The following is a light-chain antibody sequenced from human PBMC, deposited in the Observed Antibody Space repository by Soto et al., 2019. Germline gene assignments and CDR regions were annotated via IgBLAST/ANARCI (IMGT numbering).Light chain of an antibody. J-gene: IGLJ2*01. CDR2: EGS. CDR3: CSYAGSSTHVV. V-gene: IGLV2-23*01. Sequence: QSALTQPASVSGSPGQSITISCTGNSSDVGSYNLVSWYQQHPGKAPKLMIYEGSKRPSGVSNRFSGSKSGNTASLTISGLQAEDEADYYCCSYAGSSTHVVFGGGTQLTVL. CDR1: SSDVGSYNL.